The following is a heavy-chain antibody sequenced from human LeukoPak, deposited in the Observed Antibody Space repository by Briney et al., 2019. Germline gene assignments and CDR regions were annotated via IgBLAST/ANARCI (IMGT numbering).Heavy chain of an antibody. J-gene: IGHJ6*02. CDR2: IYYSGST. Sequence: SETLSLTCTVSGGSISSYYWSWIRQPPGKGLEWIGYIYYSGSTNYNPSLKSRVTISVNTSKNQFSLNLSSVTAADTAGYYCARRGSGSGSYHYYGMDVWGQGTTVTVSS. CDR3: ARRGSGSGSYHYYGMDV. CDR1: GGSISSYY. D-gene: IGHD3-10*01. V-gene: IGHV4-59*08.